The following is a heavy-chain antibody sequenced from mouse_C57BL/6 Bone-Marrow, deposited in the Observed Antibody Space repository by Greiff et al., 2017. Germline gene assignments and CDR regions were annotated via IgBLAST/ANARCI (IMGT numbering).Heavy chain of an antibody. CDR1: GYTFTSYW. CDR3: ARDYYGSSFWFAY. V-gene: IGHV1-7*01. CDR2: INPSSGYT. J-gene: IGHJ3*01. D-gene: IGHD1-1*01. Sequence: QVQLQQSGAELAKPGASVKLSCKASGYTFTSYWMHWVKQRPGQGLEWIGYINPSSGYTKYNQKFKDKATLTADKSSSTADMQLSSLTYEDSAVYYCARDYYGSSFWFAYWGQGTLVTVSA.